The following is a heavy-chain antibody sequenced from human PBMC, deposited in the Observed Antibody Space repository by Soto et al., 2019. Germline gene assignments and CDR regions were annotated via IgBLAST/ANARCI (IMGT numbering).Heavy chain of an antibody. CDR3: ARRGYEYESSGYYPLFDY. V-gene: IGHV3-53*01. J-gene: IGHJ4*02. D-gene: IGHD3-22*01. Sequence: GGSLRLSCAASGLTVSRNYMSWVRQAPGTGLEWVSVIYGGDDTCYADSVKGRFTISRDNSKNTLYLQMNSLRVEDTAVYYCARRGYEYESSGYYPLFDYWGQGILVTVSS. CDR1: GLTVSRNY. CDR2: IYGGDDT.